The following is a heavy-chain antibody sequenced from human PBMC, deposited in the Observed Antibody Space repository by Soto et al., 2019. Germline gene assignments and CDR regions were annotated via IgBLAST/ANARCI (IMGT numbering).Heavy chain of an antibody. V-gene: IGHV1-46*01. CDR2: INPSGGST. J-gene: IGHJ5*02. CDR3: ARDGEYCSGGSCYSWWFDP. CDR1: GYTFTSYY. D-gene: IGHD2-15*01. Sequence: ASVKVSCKASGYTFTSYYMHWVRQAPGQGLEWMGIINPSGGSTSYAQKLQGRVTMTRDTSTSTVYMELSSLRSEDTAVYYCARDGEYCSGGSCYSWWFDPWGQGTLVTVSS.